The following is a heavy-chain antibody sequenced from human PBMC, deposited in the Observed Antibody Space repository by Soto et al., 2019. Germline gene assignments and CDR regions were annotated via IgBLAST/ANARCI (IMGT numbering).Heavy chain of an antibody. CDR3: ARYPPRDSSSWYYFDY. V-gene: IGHV4-34*01. CDR1: GGSFHGYD. CDR2: INHSGST. Sequence: SETLSLTCAVYGGSFHGYDWTWIRQPPGKGLEWIGEINHSGSTNYNPSLKSRVTISVDTSKKQFSLRLTSVTAADTAVYYCARYPPRDSSSWYYFDYWGQGPLVTVSS. D-gene: IGHD6-13*01. J-gene: IGHJ4*02.